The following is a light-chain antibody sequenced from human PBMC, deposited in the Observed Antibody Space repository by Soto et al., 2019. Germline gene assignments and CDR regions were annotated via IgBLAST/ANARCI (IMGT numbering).Light chain of an antibody. V-gene: IGKV1-33*01. Sequence: DLQMTQSPSSLSASVGDRVTITCQSSQDITNHLNWYQQKPGKAPKLMIYDASNLETGVPSRFSGGGSGTDFTFTISSLQPEDIATYFCQQYGNIPFTFGPGTKVDFK. CDR2: DAS. CDR3: QQYGNIPFT. CDR1: QDITNH. J-gene: IGKJ3*01.